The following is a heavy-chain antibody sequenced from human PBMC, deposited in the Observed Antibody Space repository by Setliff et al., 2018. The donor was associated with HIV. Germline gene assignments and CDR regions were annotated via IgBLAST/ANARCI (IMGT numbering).Heavy chain of an antibody. CDR2: IFHTGST. D-gene: IGHD2-2*01. CDR1: GGSFSGYY. CDR3: ARLMPNWDYFDY. J-gene: IGHJ4*02. Sequence: SETLSLTCAVYGGSFSGYYWSWIRQPPGKGLEWIGEIFHTGSTNYNPSLKSRVTISVDTSKNHFSLNVSSLTAADTALYFCARLMPNWDYFDYWGQGTQVTVSS. V-gene: IGHV4-34*12.